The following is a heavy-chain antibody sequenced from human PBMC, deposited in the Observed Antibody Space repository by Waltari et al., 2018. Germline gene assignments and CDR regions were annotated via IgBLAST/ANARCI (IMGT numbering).Heavy chain of an antibody. J-gene: IGHJ6*02. CDR2: VTKKVNSYTT. V-gene: IGHV3-72*01. CDR3: ARGANVDLSRYGMDV. D-gene: IGHD2-8*01. Sequence: RQAPGKGREWVGRVTKKVNSYTTEDAASVKGRFTISRDDSKNSLYLQMNSLKTEDTAVYYCARGANVDLSRYGMDVWGQGTTVTVSS.